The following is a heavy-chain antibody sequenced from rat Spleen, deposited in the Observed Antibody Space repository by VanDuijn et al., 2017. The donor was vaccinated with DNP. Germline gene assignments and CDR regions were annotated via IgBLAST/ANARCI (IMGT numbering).Heavy chain of an antibody. CDR1: GFTFSRYW. D-gene: IGHD1-11*01. CDR3: ASGNNYGGYFDY. J-gene: IGHJ2*01. Sequence: EVHLVETGGDLVQPGRSLKLSCVASGFTFSRYWMYWFRQAPGKGLEWVASINTDGGNTYYPDSVRGRFTIFRDNAADTVYLQMNSLRSEETATYYCASGNNYGGYFDYWGQGVMVTVSS. CDR2: INTDGGNT. V-gene: IGHV5-58*01.